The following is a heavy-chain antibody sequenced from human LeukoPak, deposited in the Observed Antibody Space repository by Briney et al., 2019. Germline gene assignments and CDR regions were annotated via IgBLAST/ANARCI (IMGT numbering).Heavy chain of an antibody. CDR2: IRCNGPST. CDR1: GFTFSSYA. CDR3: ARLPTFYYDSSGYHYDY. Sequence: PGGSLRLSCAASGFTFSSYAMRWVRQAPGKGLEWVSSIRCNGPSTDYTDAVKGRFIISRDKSKNTLHLQMNSLRAEDTALYYCARLPTFYYDSSGYHYDYWGQGTLVTVSS. J-gene: IGHJ4*02. V-gene: IGHV3-23*01. D-gene: IGHD3-22*01.